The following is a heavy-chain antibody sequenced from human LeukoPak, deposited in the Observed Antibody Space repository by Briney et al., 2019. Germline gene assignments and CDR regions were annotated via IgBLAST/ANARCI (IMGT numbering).Heavy chain of an antibody. J-gene: IGHJ4*02. V-gene: IGHV4-59*12. CDR1: GGSISSYY. CDR2: IYYSGST. Sequence: SETLSLTCTVSGGSISSYYWSWIRQPPGKGLEWIGYIYYSGSTNYNPSLKSRVTISVDTSKNQFSLKLSSVTAADTAVYYCARIMGATVVSTVVDYWGQGTLVTVSS. CDR3: ARIMGATVVSTVVDY. D-gene: IGHD1-26*01.